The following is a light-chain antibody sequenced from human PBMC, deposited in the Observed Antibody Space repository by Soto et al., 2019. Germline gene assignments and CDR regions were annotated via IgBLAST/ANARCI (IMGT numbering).Light chain of an antibody. CDR1: QSVLYSSNNKNY. CDR2: WAS. V-gene: IGKV4-1*01. Sequence: DIVMTQSPDSLGVSLGERATINCKSSQSVLYSSNNKNYLAWYQQKPGQPPKLLIYWASTRDSGVPDRFSGSGSGTEFTLTISSLQAEDVAVYYCQQYYSTPWTFGQGTKVEVK. J-gene: IGKJ1*01. CDR3: QQYYSTPWT.